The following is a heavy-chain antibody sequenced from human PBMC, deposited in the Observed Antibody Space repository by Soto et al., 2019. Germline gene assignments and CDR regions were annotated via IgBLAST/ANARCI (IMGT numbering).Heavy chain of an antibody. CDR3: ARYDSGRYGLDV. CDR2: ISSSAGT. V-gene: IGHV4-39*01. D-gene: IGHD4-17*01. Sequence: SSETLSLTCTVSGGSISRSSSYWVWIRQPPGKGLEWIGSISSSAGTYYSPSLKSRVAISVDASKNQFSLKLSSVTAADTAIYYCARYDSGRYGLDVWGQGTAVTVSS. J-gene: IGHJ6*02. CDR1: GGSISRSSSY.